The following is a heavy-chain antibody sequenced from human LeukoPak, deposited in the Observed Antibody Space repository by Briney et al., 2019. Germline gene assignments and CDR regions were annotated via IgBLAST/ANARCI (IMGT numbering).Heavy chain of an antibody. D-gene: IGHD2-15*01. CDR2: VNDRGTT. CDR1: GDSFSGYY. Sequence: SETLSLTCAVYGDSFSGYYWSWIRQSPGTGLEWIGEVNDRGTTNYDPNLKSRVTISVVTSSNQFSLRLTSVTAADTAIYFCATRRGGPYPYYFDHWDQGALVTVSS. J-gene: IGHJ4*02. V-gene: IGHV4-34*01. CDR3: ATRRGGPYPYYFDH.